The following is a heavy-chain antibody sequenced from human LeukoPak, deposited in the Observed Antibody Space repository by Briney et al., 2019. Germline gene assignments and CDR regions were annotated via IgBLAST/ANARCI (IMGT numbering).Heavy chain of an antibody. Sequence: QTGGSLRLSCAASGFTFRSDGMSWVRQAPGKGLEWVSVISDSGGSTYYADSVKGRFTISRDNSKNTLYLQMNSLRAEDTAVYYCFLSSWYSTDYWGQGTLVTVSS. CDR3: FLSSWYSTDY. CDR1: GFTFRSDG. V-gene: IGHV3-23*01. CDR2: ISDSGGST. D-gene: IGHD6-13*01. J-gene: IGHJ4*02.